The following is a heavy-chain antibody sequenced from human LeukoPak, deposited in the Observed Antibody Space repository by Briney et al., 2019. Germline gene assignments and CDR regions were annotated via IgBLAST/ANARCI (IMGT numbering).Heavy chain of an antibody. CDR2: IYYSGST. CDR3: ARLSNYGILTGNSWFDS. CDR1: GDSITSYY. D-gene: IGHD3-9*01. J-gene: IGHJ5*01. Sequence: SETLSLTCTVSGDSITSYYWTWIRQPPGKALEWIGYIYYSGSTNYSPSLKSRVTISLDKSTTQFFLKLSSVAAADTAVYYCARLSNYGILTGNSWFDSWGQGTLVTVSS. V-gene: IGHV4-59*08.